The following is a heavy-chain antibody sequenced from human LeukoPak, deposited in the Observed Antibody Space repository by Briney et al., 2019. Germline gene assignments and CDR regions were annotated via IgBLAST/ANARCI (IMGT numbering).Heavy chain of an antibody. J-gene: IGHJ4*02. CDR2: IYPGDSDT. CDR3: ARQRRWLQSPFDY. V-gene: IGHV5-51*01. D-gene: IGHD5-24*01. CDR1: GYIFTSYW. Sequence: GESLKISCKGSGYIFTSYWIGWVRQMPGKGLEWMGIIYPGDSDTRYSPSFQGQVTISADKSISTAYLQWSSLKASDTAMYYCARQRRWLQSPFDYWGQGTLVTVSS.